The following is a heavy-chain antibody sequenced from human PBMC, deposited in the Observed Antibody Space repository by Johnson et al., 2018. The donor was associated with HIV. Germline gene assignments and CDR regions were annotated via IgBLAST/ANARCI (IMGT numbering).Heavy chain of an antibody. CDR1: GFTFSSYA. CDR3: ARGVDGAFDI. CDR2: IYSGGST. J-gene: IGHJ3*02. D-gene: IGHD3-10*01. Sequence: VLLVESGGGVVQPGRSLRLSCAASGFTFSSYAMHWVRQAPGKGLEWVSVIYSGGSTYYADSVKGRFTISRDNSKNTLYLQMNSLRAEDTAVYYCARGVDGAFDIWGQGTMVTVSS. V-gene: IGHV3-66*01.